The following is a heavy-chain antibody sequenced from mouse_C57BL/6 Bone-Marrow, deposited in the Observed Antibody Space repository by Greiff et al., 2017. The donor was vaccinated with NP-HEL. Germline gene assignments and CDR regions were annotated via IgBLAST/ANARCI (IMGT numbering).Heavy chain of an antibody. D-gene: IGHD2-13*01. J-gene: IGHJ1*03. CDR2: IWRGGST. Sequence: QVQLQQSGPGLVQPSQSLSITCTVSGFSLTSYGVHWVRQSPGKGLEWLGVIWRGGSTDYNAAFMSRLSITKDNSKSQVFFKMNSLQADDTAIYYCAKNPIYYGEGYFDVWGTGTTVTVAS. V-gene: IGHV2-5*01. CDR3: AKNPIYYGEGYFDV. CDR1: GFSLTSYG.